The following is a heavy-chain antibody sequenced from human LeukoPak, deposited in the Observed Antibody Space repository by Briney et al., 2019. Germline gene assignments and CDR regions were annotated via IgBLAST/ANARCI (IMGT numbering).Heavy chain of an antibody. J-gene: IGHJ4*02. V-gene: IGHV1-69*01. CDR2: IIPIFGTA. D-gene: IGHD3-22*01. CDR1: GGTFSSYA. CDR3: ARADSSGYYPSFFNY. Sequence: SVNGSCKASGGTFSSYAISWVRQAPGQGLEWMGGIIPIFGTANYAQKFQGRVTITADESTSTAYMELSSLRSEDTAVYYCARADSSGYYPSFFNYWGQGTLVTVSS.